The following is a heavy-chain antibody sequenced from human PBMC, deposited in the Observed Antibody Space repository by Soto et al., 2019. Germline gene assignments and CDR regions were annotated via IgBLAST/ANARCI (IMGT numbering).Heavy chain of an antibody. CDR3: ARDTNGLHY. D-gene: IGHD2-8*01. J-gene: IGHJ4*02. CDR1: GLIFSNYK. Sequence: LRLSCSASGLIFSNYKMHWLRQAPGKGLVWVSRINTDGSITDYADSGKGRFTVSRDNAKNTMYLQMHSLTADDTAVYYCARDTNGLHYWGQGTLVTVSS. CDR2: INTDGSIT. V-gene: IGHV3-74*01.